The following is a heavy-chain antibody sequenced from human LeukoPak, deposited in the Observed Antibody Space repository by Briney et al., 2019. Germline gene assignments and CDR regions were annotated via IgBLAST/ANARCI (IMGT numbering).Heavy chain of an antibody. D-gene: IGHD6-13*01. Sequence: SETLSLTCTVSGGSISSYYWSWIRQPPGKGLEWIGYIYYSGSTNYNPSLKSRVTISVDTSKNQFSLKLSSVTAADTAVYYCARDPGYSSSWSGDDAFDIWGQGTMVTVSS. CDR2: IYYSGST. CDR3: ARDPGYSSSWSGDDAFDI. CDR1: GGSISSYY. V-gene: IGHV4-59*01. J-gene: IGHJ3*02.